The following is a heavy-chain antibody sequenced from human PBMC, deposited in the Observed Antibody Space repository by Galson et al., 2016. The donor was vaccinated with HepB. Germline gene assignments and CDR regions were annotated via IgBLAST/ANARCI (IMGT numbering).Heavy chain of an antibody. V-gene: IGHV3-53*01. J-gene: IGHJ6*02. CDR3: ARGYCSSTSPCGMDV. Sequence: SPRLSCAASGFTFSNSSMDWFRQAPGKGLEWVAVIYSGGSTYYADSVKGRFTISRDNSKNTLYLQMNSLKAEDTAVYYCARGYCSSTSPCGMDVWGQGTTVTVSS. CDR2: IYSGGST. CDR1: GFTFSNSS. D-gene: IGHD2-2*01.